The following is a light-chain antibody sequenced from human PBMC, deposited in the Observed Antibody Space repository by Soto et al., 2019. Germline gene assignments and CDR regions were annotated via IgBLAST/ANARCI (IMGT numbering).Light chain of an antibody. V-gene: IGLV2-14*01. Sequence: QSVLTQPASVSGCPGQSITISCTGTSSDVGAYNYVSWYQHHPGKVPKLMISEVSNRPSGVSDRFSGSKSGNTASLTISGLQAEDEADYYCASLTTTSFVFGTGTKVTVL. J-gene: IGLJ1*01. CDR3: ASLTTTSFV. CDR2: EVS. CDR1: SSDVGAYNY.